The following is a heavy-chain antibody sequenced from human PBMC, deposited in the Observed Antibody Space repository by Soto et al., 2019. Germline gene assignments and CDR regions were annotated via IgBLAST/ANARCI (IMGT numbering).Heavy chain of an antibody. D-gene: IGHD2-15*01. J-gene: IGHJ4*02. CDR3: ARDRHYCSGGSCYWRRFDY. Sequence: SETLSLTCTVSGGSVSSVSYYWSWIRQPPGKGLEWIGYIYYSGSTNYNPSLKSRVTISVDTSKNQFSLKLSSVTAADTAVYYCARDRHYCSGGSCYWRRFDYWGQGTLVTVSS. CDR1: GGSVSSVSYY. CDR2: IYYSGST. V-gene: IGHV4-61*01.